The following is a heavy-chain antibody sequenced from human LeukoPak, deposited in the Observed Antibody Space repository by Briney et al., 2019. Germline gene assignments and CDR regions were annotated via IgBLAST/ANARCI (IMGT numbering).Heavy chain of an antibody. Sequence: GGSLRLSCAASGFTFSSYEMNWVRQAPGKGLEWVSYISSSGSTIYYADSVKGRFTISRDNAKNSLYLQMNSLRAEDTAVYYCARGTSIYYDSSGFDYWGQGSLVTVSS. CDR3: ARGTSIYYDSSGFDY. J-gene: IGHJ4*02. V-gene: IGHV3-48*03. D-gene: IGHD3-22*01. CDR1: GFTFSSYE. CDR2: ISSSGSTI.